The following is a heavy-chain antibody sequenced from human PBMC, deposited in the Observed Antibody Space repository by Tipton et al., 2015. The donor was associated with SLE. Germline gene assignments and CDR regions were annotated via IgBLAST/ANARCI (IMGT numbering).Heavy chain of an antibody. V-gene: IGHV4-34*01. J-gene: IGHJ3*02. CDR2: IEGGGRT. CDR3: ARHPGLHLEHGDSFDI. Sequence: TLSLTCAVSGGSFSGYYWSWIRQPPGMGLEWIGEIEGGGRTDYNPSLESRVTVSLDTSQSQFSLRLDSVTAADTAVYFCARHPGLHLEHGDSFDIWGQGTMVAVSS. D-gene: IGHD3-16*01. CDR1: GGSFSGYY.